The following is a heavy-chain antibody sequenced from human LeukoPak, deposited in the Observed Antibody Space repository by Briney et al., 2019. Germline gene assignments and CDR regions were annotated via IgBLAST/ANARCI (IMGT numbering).Heavy chain of an antibody. CDR2: ISNSGGST. V-gene: IGHV3-23*01. Sequence: GGSLRLSCAASGFTFSSYAMSWVRQAPGKGLEWGSVISNSGGSTFYADSVKGRVTISRDNSKNTLYLQMNSLRAEDTAVYYCAKRASGSGTSLYYFDYWGQGTLVTVSS. J-gene: IGHJ4*02. CDR3: AKRASGSGTSLYYFDY. D-gene: IGHD3-10*01. CDR1: GFTFSSYA.